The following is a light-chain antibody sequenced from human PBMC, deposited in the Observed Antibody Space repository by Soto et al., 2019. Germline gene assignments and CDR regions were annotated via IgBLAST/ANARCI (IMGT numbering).Light chain of an antibody. CDR2: GNS. Sequence: QSVLTQPPSVSGAPGQRVTISCTGSSSNIGAGYDVHWYQQLPGTAPKLLIYGNSNRPSGVPDRFSASKSGTSASLAITGLQAEDEADYYCQSYDTSLSGLWVFGTGTKVTVL. CDR3: QSYDTSLSGLWV. J-gene: IGLJ1*01. CDR1: SSNIGAGYD. V-gene: IGLV1-40*01.